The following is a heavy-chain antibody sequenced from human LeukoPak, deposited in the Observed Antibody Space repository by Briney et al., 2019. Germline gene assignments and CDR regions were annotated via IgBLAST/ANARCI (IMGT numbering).Heavy chain of an antibody. CDR2: ISDSGDLT. J-gene: IGHJ4*02. CDR1: GFTFNSFS. Sequence: PGGSLRLSCAASGFTFNSFSMNWVRQAPGKGLEWVSVISDSGDLTYYADSVKGRFTISRDNSKNTLFLQMNSLRAEDTAVYYCAKDARRTSGWYFFDYWGQGTLVTVSS. V-gene: IGHV3-23*01. CDR3: AKDARRTSGWYFFDY. D-gene: IGHD6-19*01.